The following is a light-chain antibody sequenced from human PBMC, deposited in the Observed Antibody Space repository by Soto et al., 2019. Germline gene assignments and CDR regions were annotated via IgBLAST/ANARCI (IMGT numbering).Light chain of an antibody. V-gene: IGLV2-23*01. Sequence: QSALTQPASGSGAPGQSITISCTGTSSDVGSYNLVSWYQQHPGKAPKLMIYEGSKRPSGDSNRFSGSKSGNTASLTISGLQAEDEADYYCCSYAGSSTHYVFGTGTKVTVL. CDR2: EGS. CDR1: SSDVGSYNL. J-gene: IGLJ1*01. CDR3: CSYAGSSTHYV.